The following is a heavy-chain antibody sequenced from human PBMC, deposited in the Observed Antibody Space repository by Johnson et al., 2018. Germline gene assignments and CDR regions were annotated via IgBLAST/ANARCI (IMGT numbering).Heavy chain of an antibody. J-gene: IGHJ3*01. V-gene: IGHV3-21*01. CDR3: ARGGRMALWDAFDL. Sequence: VQLVQSGGGLVKPGGSLRLSCAASGFTFSTYSMTWVRQAPGKGLEWVSSISKSSSYINYGDSVKGRFTISRDKAKNSLYLQTTSLRAEDTARYYGARGGRMALWDAFDLWGQGTMLTVSS. D-gene: IGHD5-24*01. CDR2: ISKSSSYI. CDR1: GFTFSTYS.